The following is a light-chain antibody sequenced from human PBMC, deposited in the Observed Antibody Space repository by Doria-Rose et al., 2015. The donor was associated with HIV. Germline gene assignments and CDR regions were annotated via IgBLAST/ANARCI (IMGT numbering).Light chain of an antibody. V-gene: IGKV4-1*01. Sequence: SLAVSLGERATINCKSSQSVLYRSNNKNYLAWYQQKPGQPPKLLIYWASTRESGVPDRFSGSGSGTEFTLTISSLQTEDVAVYYCQQYYTTPRAFGQGTKLEIK. CDR1: QSVLYRSNNKNY. CDR3: QQYYTTPRA. CDR2: WAS. J-gene: IGKJ2*01.